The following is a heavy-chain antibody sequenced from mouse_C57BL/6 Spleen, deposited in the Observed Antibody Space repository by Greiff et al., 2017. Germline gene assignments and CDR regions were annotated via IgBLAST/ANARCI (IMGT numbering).Heavy chain of an antibody. J-gene: IGHJ4*01. V-gene: IGHV1-82*01. D-gene: IGHD1-1*01. CDR2: IYPGDGDT. CDR1: GYAFSSSW. CDR3: ASEYYGTSMDY. Sequence: VKLMESGPELVKPGASVKISCKASGYAFSSSWMNWVKQRPGKGLEWIGRIYPGDGDTNYNGKFKGKATLNADKSSSTAYMQLSSLTSEDSAVYFCASEYYGTSMDYWGQGTSATVSS.